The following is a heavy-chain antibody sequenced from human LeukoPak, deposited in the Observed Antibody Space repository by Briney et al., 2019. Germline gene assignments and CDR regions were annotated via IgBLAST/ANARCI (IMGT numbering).Heavy chain of an antibody. CDR1: GGSISSTSYY. D-gene: IGHD6-19*01. CDR3: ARLQQWLPRDY. J-gene: IGHJ4*02. CDR2: IYYSGST. Sequence: SETLSLTCTVSGGSISSTSYYWGWIRQPPGKGLEWIGSIYYSGSTYYNPSLKSRVTISVDTSKKQFSLKLSSVTAADTAVYYCARLQQWLPRDYWGQGTLVIVSS. V-gene: IGHV4-39*01.